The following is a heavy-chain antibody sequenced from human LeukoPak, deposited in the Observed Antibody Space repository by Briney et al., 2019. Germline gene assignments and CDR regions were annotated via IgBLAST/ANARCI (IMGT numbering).Heavy chain of an antibody. CDR2: ISWNSGSI. CDR1: GFTFDDYA. D-gene: IGHD2-21*01. J-gene: IGHJ4*02. CDR3: ASLNLIPGEDYFDY. Sequence: PGGSLRLSCAASGFTFDDYAMHWVRQAPGKGLEWVSGISWNSGSIGYADSVKGRFTISRDNAKKSLYLQMNSLRAEDTAVYYCASLNLIPGEDYFDYWGQGTLVSVSS. V-gene: IGHV3-9*01.